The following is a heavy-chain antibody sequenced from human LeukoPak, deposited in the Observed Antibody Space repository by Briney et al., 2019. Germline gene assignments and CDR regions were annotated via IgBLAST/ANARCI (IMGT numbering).Heavy chain of an antibody. V-gene: IGHV3-30*03. J-gene: IGHJ2*01. CDR2: ISYDGSNK. CDR3: ARGRGWYFDL. Sequence: GGSLRLSCAASGFTFSSYGMHWVRQAPGKGLEWVAVISYDGSNKYYADSVKGRFTISRDNSKNTLYLQMNSLRAEDTAVYYCARGRGWYFDLWGRGTLVTVSS. D-gene: IGHD3-10*01. CDR1: GFTFSSYG.